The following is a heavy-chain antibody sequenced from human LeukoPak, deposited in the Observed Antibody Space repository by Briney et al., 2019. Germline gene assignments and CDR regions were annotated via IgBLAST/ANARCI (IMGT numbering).Heavy chain of an antibody. Sequence: ASVKVSCKASGYTFTSYDIIWVRQATGQGLEWMGWMNPNSGNTGYAQKFQGRVTMTRNTSISTAYMELSSLRSEDTAVYYCAKRGGPRGNGEYDYWGQGTLVTVSS. CDR2: MNPNSGNT. V-gene: IGHV1-8*01. CDR3: AKRGGPRGNGEYDY. CDR1: GYTFTSYD. D-gene: IGHD3-10*01. J-gene: IGHJ4*02.